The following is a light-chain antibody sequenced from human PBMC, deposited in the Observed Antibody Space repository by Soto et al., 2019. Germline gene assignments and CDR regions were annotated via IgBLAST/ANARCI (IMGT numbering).Light chain of an antibody. CDR3: CSYAGSYTYVV. V-gene: IGLV2-11*01. J-gene: IGLJ2*01. Sequence: QSALTQPRSVSGSPGQSVTISCTGTSSDVGGYNYVSWYQQHPGKAPKLMIYDVSKRPSGVPDRFSGSKSGNTASLTISGLQAEEEDDYYCCSYAGSYTYVVFGGGTKLTVL. CDR1: SSDVGGYNY. CDR2: DVS.